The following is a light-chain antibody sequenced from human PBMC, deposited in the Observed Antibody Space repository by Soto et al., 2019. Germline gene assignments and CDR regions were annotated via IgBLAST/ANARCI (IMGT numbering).Light chain of an antibody. CDR1: SSDVGSYNS. V-gene: IGLV2-23*01. J-gene: IGLJ1*01. CDR3: CSYAGNPYV. CDR2: EGS. Sequence: QSVLTQPASVSGSPGQSIAISCTGTSSDVGSYNSVSWYQQHPGKAPKLMIYEGSKRPSGVSDRFSGYKSGNTASLTISGLQAEDEADYYCCSYAGNPYVFGTGTKVTVL.